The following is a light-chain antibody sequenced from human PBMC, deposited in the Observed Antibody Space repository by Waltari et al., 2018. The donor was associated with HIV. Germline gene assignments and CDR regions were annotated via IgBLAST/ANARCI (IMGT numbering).Light chain of an antibody. CDR2: GNT. V-gene: IGLV1-40*01. Sequence: QSVLTQPPSVSGAPGQRVTISCTGSRSNIGARYDVPWYQQLPGTAPKLLIYGNTNRPSGVPDRFSGSKSGTSASLAITGLQAEDEADYYCQSYDSSLSASVFGEGTKLTVL. CDR1: RSNIGARYD. CDR3: QSYDSSLSASV. J-gene: IGLJ2*01.